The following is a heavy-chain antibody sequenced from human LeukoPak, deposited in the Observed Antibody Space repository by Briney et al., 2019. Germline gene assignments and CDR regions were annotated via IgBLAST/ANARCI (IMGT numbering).Heavy chain of an antibody. CDR3: ARETEVVVVAAIDY. Sequence: GASVKVSCKASGYTFTSYAMNWVRQAPGQGLEWMGWINTNTGNPTYAQGFTGRFVFSLDTSVSTAYLQISSLKAEDTAVYYCARETEVVVVAAIDYWGQGTLVTVSS. V-gene: IGHV7-4-1*02. D-gene: IGHD2-15*01. CDR2: INTNTGNP. J-gene: IGHJ4*02. CDR1: GYTFTSYA.